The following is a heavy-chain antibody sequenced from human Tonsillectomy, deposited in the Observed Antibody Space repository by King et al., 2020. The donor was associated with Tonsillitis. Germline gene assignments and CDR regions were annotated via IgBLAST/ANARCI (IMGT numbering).Heavy chain of an antibody. J-gene: IGHJ3*02. CDR3: ATNDFWSGSNDAFDI. V-gene: IGHV4-30-4*01. CDR2: SYYSGGT. CDR1: GGSISRWDYY. Sequence: VQLQESGPGLVKPSQTLSLTCTVSGGSISRWDYYWSWIRQPPGKGLEWIGDSYYSGGTDSNPPLKNRVSIYVDTSKNPVSLKLSSVTAADTAVYYCATNDFWSGSNDAFDIWGQGTMVTVSS. D-gene: IGHD3-3*01.